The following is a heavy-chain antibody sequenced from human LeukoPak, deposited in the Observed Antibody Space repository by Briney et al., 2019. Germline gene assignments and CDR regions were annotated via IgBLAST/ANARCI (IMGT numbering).Heavy chain of an antibody. V-gene: IGHV3-20*01. J-gene: IGHJ4*02. D-gene: IGHD6-6*01. CDR3: VRGLPLGQLGTFDY. CDR2: INWNGGST. CDR1: GFTFDDYG. Sequence: GGSLRLSCAASGFTFDDYGMSWVRQAPGKGLEWVSGINWNGGSTGYADSVKGRFTISRDNAKNSLYLQMNSLRAEDTASYHCVRGLPLGQLGTFDYWGQGTLVTVSS.